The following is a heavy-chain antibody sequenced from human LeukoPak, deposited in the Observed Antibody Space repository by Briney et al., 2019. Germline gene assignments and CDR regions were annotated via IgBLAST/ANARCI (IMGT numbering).Heavy chain of an antibody. CDR2: INHSGST. D-gene: IGHD6-13*01. J-gene: IGHJ4*02. CDR3: ARSGGAYSSSWYVSLNFDY. CDR1: GGSFSGYY. Sequence: SETLSLTCAVYGGSFSGYYWSWIRQPPGKGLEWIGEINHSGSTNYNPSLKSRVTISVDTSKNQFSLKLSSVTAADTAVYYCARSGGAYSSSWYVSLNFDYWGQGTLVTVSS. V-gene: IGHV4-34*01.